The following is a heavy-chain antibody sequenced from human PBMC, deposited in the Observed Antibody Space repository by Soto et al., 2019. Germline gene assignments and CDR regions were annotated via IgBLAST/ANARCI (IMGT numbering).Heavy chain of an antibody. CDR3: AGEALHKYYYDSSATSP. J-gene: IGHJ5*02. Sequence: PSETLSLTCTVSGGSISSYYWSWIRQPPGKGLEWIGYIYYSGSTNYNPSLKSRVTISVDTSKNQFSLKLRSVTAADTAVYYCAGEALHKYYYDSSATSPRVQGTVATVAS. D-gene: IGHD3-22*01. CDR1: GGSISSYY. CDR2: IYYSGST. V-gene: IGHV4-59*12.